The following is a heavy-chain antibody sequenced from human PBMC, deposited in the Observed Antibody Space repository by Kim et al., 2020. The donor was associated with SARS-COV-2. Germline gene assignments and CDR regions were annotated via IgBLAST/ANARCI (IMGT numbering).Heavy chain of an antibody. J-gene: IGHJ6*02. V-gene: IGHV1-69*01. Sequence: QNVTGRVTINADESTSTASMELSSLRSEDTAVYYCAREDYGGKPSYGMDVWGQGTTVTVSS. D-gene: IGHD4-17*01. CDR3: AREDYGGKPSYGMDV.